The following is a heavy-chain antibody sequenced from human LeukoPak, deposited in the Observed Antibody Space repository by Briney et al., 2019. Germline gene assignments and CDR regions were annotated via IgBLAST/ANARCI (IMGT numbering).Heavy chain of an antibody. J-gene: IGHJ4*02. V-gene: IGHV7-4-1*02. CDR1: GYTFISCA. CDR2: IDTKTGNP. D-gene: IGHD3-22*01. Sequence: ASVKVSCKASGYTFISCAINWVRQAPGQGLECMGWIDTKTGNPTYAQGFTGRFVFSLDTSLSTAYLQISSLKAEDTAVYYCAIHHSDSSGYFSYWGQGALVTVSS. CDR3: AIHHSDSSGYFSY.